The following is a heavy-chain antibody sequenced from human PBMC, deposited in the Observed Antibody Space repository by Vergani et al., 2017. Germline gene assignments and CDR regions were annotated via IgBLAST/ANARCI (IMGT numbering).Heavy chain of an antibody. CDR1: GYTFTSYA. CDR2: INAGNGNT. J-gene: IGHJ6*03. D-gene: IGHD4-17*01. V-gene: IGHV1-3*01. CDR3: ASSDYGDYKSFPYYYMDV. Sequence: QVQLVQSGAEVKKPGASVKVSCKASGYTFTSYAMHWVRQAPGQRLGWMGWINAGNGNTKYSQKFQGRVTITRDTSASTAYMELSSLRSEDTAVYYCASSDYGDYKSFPYYYMDVWGKGTTVTVSS.